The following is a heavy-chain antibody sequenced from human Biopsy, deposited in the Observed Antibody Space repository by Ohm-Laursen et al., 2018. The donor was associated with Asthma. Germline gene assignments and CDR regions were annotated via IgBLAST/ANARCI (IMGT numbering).Heavy chain of an antibody. J-gene: IGHJ4*02. CDR2: GGSYYDGGLK. CDR3: ARDPSLLGFDY. V-gene: IGHV3-30-3*01. Sequence: SLRLSCAASGFTFRSYAMHWVRQAPGKGLEWVAVGGSYYDGGLKYYADSVNGRFTVSRNDSKNTLYLQMNSLRPDDTAVYYCARDPSLLGFDYWGQGTLVTVSS. D-gene: IGHD3-10*01. CDR1: GFTFRSYA.